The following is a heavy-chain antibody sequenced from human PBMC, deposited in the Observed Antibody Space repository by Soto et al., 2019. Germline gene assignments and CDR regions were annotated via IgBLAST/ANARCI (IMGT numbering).Heavy chain of an antibody. CDR1: GFTFSRYG. V-gene: IGHV3-33*01. Sequence: QVQLMESGGGVVQPGMSLRLSCVASGFTFSRYGMHWVRQAPGKGLEWVALIWYDGTNKRYAVSVKGRFTISRDTSKNTLYLQMNSLRAEDTAVYYWARDENYYVSRGYYYFGRDWFDPWGQGTLVTVSS. J-gene: IGHJ5*02. CDR2: IWYDGTNK. CDR3: ARDENYYVSRGYYYFGRDWFDP. D-gene: IGHD3-22*01.